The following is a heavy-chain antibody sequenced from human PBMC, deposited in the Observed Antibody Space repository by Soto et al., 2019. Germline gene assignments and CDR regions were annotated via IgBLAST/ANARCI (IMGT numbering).Heavy chain of an antibody. CDR2: IIPIFGTA. D-gene: IGHD6-13*01. V-gene: IGHV1-69*13. CDR1: GGTFSSYA. J-gene: IGHJ6*02. CDR3: ARNTYYLAAGYFYYGMDV. Sequence: SVKVSCKASGGTFSSYAISWVRQAPGQGLEWMGGIIPIFGTANYAQKFQGRVTITADESTSTAYMELSSLRSEDTAVYYCARNTYYLAAGYFYYGMDVWGQGTTVTVS.